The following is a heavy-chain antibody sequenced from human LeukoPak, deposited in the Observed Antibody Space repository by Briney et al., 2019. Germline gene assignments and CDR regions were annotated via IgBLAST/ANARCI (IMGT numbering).Heavy chain of an antibody. J-gene: IGHJ4*02. CDR3: ARHLSGTAMAHYFDF. D-gene: IGHD5-18*01. V-gene: IGHV4-39*01. CDR2: VYSSGST. Sequence: SETLSLTCSVSGDSISSARNYWGWIRQSPGKGLEWLASVYSSGSTHSNPSLTSRVSISIDMSKNQFSLKLYSVTASDATIYYCARHLSGTAMAHYFDFWGQGTLVTVSS. CDR1: GDSISSARNY.